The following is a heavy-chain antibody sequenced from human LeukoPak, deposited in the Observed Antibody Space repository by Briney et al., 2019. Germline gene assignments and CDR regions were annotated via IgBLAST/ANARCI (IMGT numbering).Heavy chain of an antibody. CDR3: ARDHRGLFDY. Sequence: PGGSLRLSCAASGFTFSSYEMNWVRQAPGKGLEWVSYISGSGSTKYYADSVKGRFTISRDNAKNSLYLQMSSLRGEDTAVYYCARDHRGLFDYWGQGTLVTVSS. CDR2: ISGSGSTK. V-gene: IGHV3-48*03. D-gene: IGHD3-10*01. J-gene: IGHJ4*02. CDR1: GFTFSSYE.